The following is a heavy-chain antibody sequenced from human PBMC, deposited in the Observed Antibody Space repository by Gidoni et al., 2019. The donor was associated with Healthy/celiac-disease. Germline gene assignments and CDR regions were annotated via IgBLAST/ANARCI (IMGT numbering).Heavy chain of an antibody. J-gene: IGHJ4*02. CDR3: ARRVVILTGYGGDY. CDR2: IYYSGST. CDR1: GGSISSSSYY. Sequence: QLQLQESGPGLVKPSETLSLTCTVSGGSISSSSYYWGWIRQPPGKGLEWIGSIYYSGSTYYNPSLKSRVTISVDTSKNQFSLKLSSVTAADTAVYYCARRVVILTGYGGDYWGQGTLVTVSS. V-gene: IGHV4-39*01. D-gene: IGHD3-9*01.